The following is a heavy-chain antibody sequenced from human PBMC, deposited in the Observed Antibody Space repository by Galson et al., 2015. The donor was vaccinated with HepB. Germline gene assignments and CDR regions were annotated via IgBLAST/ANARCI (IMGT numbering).Heavy chain of an antibody. D-gene: IGHD6-19*01. CDR1: GFTFSSYG. CDR3: AKETQWLVRGYFDY. CDR2: ISYDGSNK. Sequence: SLRLSCAASGFTFSSYGMHWVRQAPGKGLEWVAVISYDGSNKYYADSVKGRFTISRDNSKNTLYLQMNSLRAEDTAVYYCAKETQWLVRGYFDYWGQGTLVTVSS. V-gene: IGHV3-30*18. J-gene: IGHJ4*02.